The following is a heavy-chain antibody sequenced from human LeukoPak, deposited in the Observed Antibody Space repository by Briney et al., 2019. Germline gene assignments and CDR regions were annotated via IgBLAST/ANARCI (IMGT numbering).Heavy chain of an antibody. CDR1: GGSISSYY. CDR3: ARGKPLTAYYYFYYMDV. D-gene: IGHD2-21*02. Sequence: PSETLSLTCTVSGGSISSYYWIWIRQPPGKGLEWIGFIYYSGSTNYNPSLKSRVTISVDTSKNQFSLKLSSVSAADTAVYYCARGKPLTAYYYFYYMDVWGKGTTVTVSS. J-gene: IGHJ6*03. V-gene: IGHV4-59*01. CDR2: IYYSGST.